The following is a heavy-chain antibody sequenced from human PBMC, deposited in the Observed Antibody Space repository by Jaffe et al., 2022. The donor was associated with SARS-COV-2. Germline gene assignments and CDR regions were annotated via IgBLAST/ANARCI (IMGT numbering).Heavy chain of an antibody. Sequence: QLQLQESGPGLVKPSETLSLTCTVSGGSISSSSYYWGWIRQPPGKGLEWIGSIYYSGSTYYNPSLKSRVTISVDTSKNQFSLKLSSVTAADTAVYYCARHSDEGSWPTSFDYWGQGTLVTVSS. V-gene: IGHV4-39*01. CDR2: IYYSGST. CDR3: ARHSDEGSWPTSFDY. CDR1: GGSISSSSYY. D-gene: IGHD6-13*01. J-gene: IGHJ4*02.